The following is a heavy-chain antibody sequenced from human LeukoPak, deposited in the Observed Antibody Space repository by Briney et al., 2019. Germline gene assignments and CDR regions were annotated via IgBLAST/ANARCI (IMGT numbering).Heavy chain of an antibody. V-gene: IGHV4-34*01. D-gene: IGHD3-9*01. CDR3: AGGRLILRYFLGAFDI. CDR1: GGSFSGYY. CDR2: INHSGSS. J-gene: IGHJ3*02. Sequence: SEALSLTCAVYGGSFSGYYWSWIRQPPGKGLEWIGEINHSGSSNYNPSLKSRATISVDTPKNHSSLKLSSVTAADTAVYYCAGGRLILRYFLGAFDIWGQGTMVTVSS.